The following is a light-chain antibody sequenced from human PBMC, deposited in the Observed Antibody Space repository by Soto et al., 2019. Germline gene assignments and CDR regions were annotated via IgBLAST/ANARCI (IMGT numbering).Light chain of an antibody. V-gene: IGLV2-14*01. Sequence: QSVLTQPASVSGSPGQSITISCAGTSSDIGGYNYVSWYQQHPGTAPKVIIYEVSNRPPGVSNRFSGSKSGNTASLTISGLQAEDEADYYCSSFTISSTLYVFGSGTKV. CDR2: EVS. CDR3: SSFTISSTLYV. J-gene: IGLJ1*01. CDR1: SSDIGGYNY.